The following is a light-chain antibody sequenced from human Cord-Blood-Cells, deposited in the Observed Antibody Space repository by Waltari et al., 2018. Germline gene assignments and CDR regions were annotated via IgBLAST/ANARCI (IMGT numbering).Light chain of an antibody. CDR2: DAS. CDR3: QQYNSYSMYT. V-gene: IGKV1-5*01. CDR1: QSISSW. J-gene: IGKJ2*01. Sequence: DIQMTQSPSTLPASVGDRVTITCRASQSISSWLAWYQQKPGKAPKLLIYDASSLESGVPSRFSGSGSGTEFTLTISSLQPDDFATYYCQQYNSYSMYTFGQGTKLEIK.